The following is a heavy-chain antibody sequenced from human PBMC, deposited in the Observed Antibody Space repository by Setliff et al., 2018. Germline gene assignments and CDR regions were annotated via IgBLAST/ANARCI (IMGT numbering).Heavy chain of an antibody. CDR2: IPPLFGSA. J-gene: IGHJ4*02. V-gene: IGHV1-69*13. CDR1: GGTLRTYA. CDR3: ARGPISGSGTYYGAD. D-gene: IGHD3-10*01. Sequence: ASVKVSCKASGGTLRTYAFNWVRQAPGQGLEWVGGIPPLFGSATYARKFQGRVTITADESTSTTYMEVSSLTSEDTAEYFCARGPISGSGTYYGADWGQGTLVTVSS.